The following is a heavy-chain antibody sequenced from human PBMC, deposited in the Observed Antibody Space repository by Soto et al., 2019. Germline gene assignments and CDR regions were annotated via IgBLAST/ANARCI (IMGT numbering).Heavy chain of an antibody. V-gene: IGHV1-18*01. J-gene: IGHJ3*02. D-gene: IGHD2-15*01. Sequence: QVQLVQSGAEVKKPGASVKVSCKASGYTFTSYGISWVRQAPGQGLEWMGLISAYNGNTNYAQKLQGRVTMTTDTTTSTAYMVLSSLRSDDTAVYYCARPEGSGGSCYSEVDGAFDIWGQVTMVTVSS. CDR2: ISAYNGNT. CDR1: GYTFTSYG. CDR3: ARPEGSGGSCYSEVDGAFDI.